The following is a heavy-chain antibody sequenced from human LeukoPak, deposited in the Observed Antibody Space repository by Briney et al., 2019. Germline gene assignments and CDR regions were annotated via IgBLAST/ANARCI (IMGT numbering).Heavy chain of an antibody. V-gene: IGHV4-4*07. CDR3: ARESRDYVGSGYYMDV. D-gene: IGHD3-10*01. CDR2: IYSNGNT. Sequence: SETLSLTCTVSVGSISDYYWNCIRQAAGKGLEWIGRIYSNGNTDYSPSLRRRVTMSVDTSKNQFSLKLSSVTAADMAVYYCARESRDYVGSGYYMDVWGKGTTVTISS. J-gene: IGHJ6*03. CDR1: VGSISDYY.